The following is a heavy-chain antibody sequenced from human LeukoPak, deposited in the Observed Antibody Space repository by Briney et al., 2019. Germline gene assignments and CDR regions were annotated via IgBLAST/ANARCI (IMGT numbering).Heavy chain of an antibody. V-gene: IGHV4-59*01. Sequence: SETLSLTCTVSGGSISSYYWSWIRQPPGKGLEWIGYIYYSGSTNYNPSLKSRVTISVDTSKNQFSLKLSSVTAADAAVYYCARGEEFDSWGQGTLVTVSS. CDR2: IYYSGST. J-gene: IGHJ4*02. CDR3: ARGEEFDS. CDR1: GGSISSYY.